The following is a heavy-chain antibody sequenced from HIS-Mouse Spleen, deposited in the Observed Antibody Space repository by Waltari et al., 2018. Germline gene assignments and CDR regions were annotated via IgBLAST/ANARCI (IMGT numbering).Heavy chain of an antibody. V-gene: IGHV4-38-2*02. CDR1: GYSISSGYY. Sequence: QVQLQESGPGLVKPSETLSLTCTVSGYSISSGYYWGWIRQPPGKGRGWIGSIYHSGSTYYNPSLKSRVTISVDTSKNQFSLKLSSVTAADTAVYYCARVAVDTAMVDAFDIWGQGTMVTVSS. CDR3: ARVAVDTAMVDAFDI. D-gene: IGHD5-18*01. J-gene: IGHJ3*02. CDR2: IYHSGST.